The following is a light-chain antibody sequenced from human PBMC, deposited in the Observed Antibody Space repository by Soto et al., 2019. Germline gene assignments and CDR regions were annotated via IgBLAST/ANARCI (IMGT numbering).Light chain of an antibody. CDR1: SSDVGGYNY. V-gene: IGLV2-11*01. J-gene: IGLJ1*01. CDR2: DVT. Sequence: QSALTQPRSVSGSPGQSVTISCTGTSSDVGGYNYVSWYQQHPGKAPKFMIYDVTKRPSGVPDRFSGSKSGNTASLTISGLQADDEADYYCCSYAGSYIFVFGTGTKLTVL. CDR3: CSYAGSYIFV.